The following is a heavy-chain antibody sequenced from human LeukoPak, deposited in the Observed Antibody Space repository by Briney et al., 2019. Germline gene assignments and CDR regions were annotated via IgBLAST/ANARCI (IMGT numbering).Heavy chain of an antibody. CDR3: ARGWLVSSSWFDY. D-gene: IGHD6-13*01. Sequence: SETLSLTCAVYGGSFSGYYWSWIRQPPGKGLEWIGEINRSGSTNYNPSLKSRVTISVDTSKNQFSLKLSSVTAADTAVYYCARGWLVSSSWFDYWGQGTLVTVSS. CDR2: INRSGST. CDR1: GGSFSGYY. J-gene: IGHJ4*02. V-gene: IGHV4-34*01.